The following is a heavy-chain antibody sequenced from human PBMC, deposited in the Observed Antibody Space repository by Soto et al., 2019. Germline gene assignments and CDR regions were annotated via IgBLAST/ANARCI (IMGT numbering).Heavy chain of an antibody. J-gene: IGHJ5*02. CDR1: GGTFSSYT. Sequence: QVQLVQSGAEVKKPGSSVKVSCKASGGTFSSYTISWVRQAPGQGLEWMGRIIPILGIANYAQKFQGRVTITADKSTSTAYMELSSLRSKDTAVYYCTRDSYYDFWSGGFDPWGPGILVTVSS. D-gene: IGHD3-3*01. CDR2: IIPILGIA. CDR3: TRDSYYDFWSGGFDP. V-gene: IGHV1-69*08.